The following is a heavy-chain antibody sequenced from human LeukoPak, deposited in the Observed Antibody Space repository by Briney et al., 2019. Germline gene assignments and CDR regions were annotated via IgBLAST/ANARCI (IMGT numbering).Heavy chain of an antibody. J-gene: IGHJ1*01. V-gene: IGHV3-53*01. D-gene: IGHD6-13*01. CDR1: GFTVSSSY. CDR2: IYSGGST. Sequence: PGGSLRLSCAASGFTVSSSYMSWVRQAPGKGLEWVSVIYSGGSTYYADSVKGRFTISRDNSENTLYLQMNSLRAEDTAVYYCARDGYSSSWYSFQHWGQGTLVTVSS. CDR3: ARDGYSSSWYSFQH.